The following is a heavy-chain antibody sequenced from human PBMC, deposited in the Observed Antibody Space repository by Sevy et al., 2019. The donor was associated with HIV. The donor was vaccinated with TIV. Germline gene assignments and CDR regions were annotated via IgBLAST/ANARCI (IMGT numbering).Heavy chain of an antibody. V-gene: IGHV3-30*04. J-gene: IGHJ6*02. CDR3: ARDRGRTGSSDYYYGMDV. Sequence: GGSLRLSCAASGFTFSSYAMHWVRQAPGKGLEWVAVISYDGSNKYYADSVKGRFTISRDNSKNTLYLQMNSLRAEDTAVYYCARDRGRTGSSDYYYGMDVWGQGTTDTVSS. CDR2: ISYDGSNK. D-gene: IGHD6-6*01. CDR1: GFTFSSYA.